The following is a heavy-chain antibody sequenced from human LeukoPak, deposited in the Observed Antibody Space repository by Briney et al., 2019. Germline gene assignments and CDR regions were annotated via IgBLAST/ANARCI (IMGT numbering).Heavy chain of an antibody. J-gene: IGHJ5*02. CDR2: IYYSGST. V-gene: IGHV4-59*08. Sequence: PSETLSLTCTASGGSISSYYWSWIRQPPGKGLEWIGYIYYSGSTNYNPSLKSRVTISVDTSKNQFSLKLSSVTAADTAVYYCARSQQQLRFDPWGQGTLVTVSS. CDR3: ARSQQQLRFDP. D-gene: IGHD6-13*01. CDR1: GGSISSYY.